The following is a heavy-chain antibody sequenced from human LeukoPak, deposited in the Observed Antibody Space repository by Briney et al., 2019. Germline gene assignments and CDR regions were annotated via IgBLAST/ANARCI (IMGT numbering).Heavy chain of an antibody. CDR2: IIPIFGTA. CDR3: ARDLGWELTGVVRNWFDL. J-gene: IGHJ5*02. CDR1: GGTFSSYA. V-gene: IGHV1-69*13. D-gene: IGHD1-26*01. Sequence: ASVKVSCKASGGTFSSYAISWVRQAPGQGLEWMGGIIPIFGTANYAQKFQGRVTITADESTSTAYMELSSLRSEDTAVYYCARDLGWELTGVVRNWFDLWGQGTLVTVSS.